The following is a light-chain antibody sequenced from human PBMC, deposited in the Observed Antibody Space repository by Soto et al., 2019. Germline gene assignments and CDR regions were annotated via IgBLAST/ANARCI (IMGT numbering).Light chain of an antibody. J-gene: IGLJ1*01. Sequence: QSALTQPASVSGSPGQSITISCTGTSNDVGGYNYVSWYQQYPGKAPKLMIYEVRNRPSGVSNRFSGSKSDNTASLTISGLQAEDEADYYCSSYTSGSTPCVFGTGTKLTVL. V-gene: IGLV2-14*01. CDR3: SSYTSGSTPCV. CDR1: SNDVGGYNY. CDR2: EVR.